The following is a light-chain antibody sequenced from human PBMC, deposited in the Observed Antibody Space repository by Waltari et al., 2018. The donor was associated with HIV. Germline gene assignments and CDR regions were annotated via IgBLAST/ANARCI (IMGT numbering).Light chain of an antibody. CDR2: YDN. CDR3: AAWDDSLNGYV. CDR1: NSNIGNNA. V-gene: IGLV1-36*01. Sequence: QSVLTQPPSVSEAPRQRVTIPCSGSNSNIGNNAVNWYQHLPGKAPKLLIYYDNLLPSGVSDRFSGSKSGTSASLAISGLQSEDEADYYCAAWDDSLNGYVFGTGTKVTVL. J-gene: IGLJ1*01.